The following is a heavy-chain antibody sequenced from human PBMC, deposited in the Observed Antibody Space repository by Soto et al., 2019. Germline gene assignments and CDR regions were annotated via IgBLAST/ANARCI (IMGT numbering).Heavy chain of an antibody. D-gene: IGHD6-19*01. CDR3: ARAHRSGCCFDP. J-gene: IGHJ5*02. CDR1: GGTFSSYA. CDR2: IIPIFGTA. V-gene: IGHV1-69*06. Sequence: SVKVSCKASGGTFSSYAISWVRQAPGQGLEWMGGIIPIFGTANYAQKFQGRVTITADKSTSTAYMELSSLRSEDTAVYYCARAHRSGCCFDPWGQGTLVTVSS.